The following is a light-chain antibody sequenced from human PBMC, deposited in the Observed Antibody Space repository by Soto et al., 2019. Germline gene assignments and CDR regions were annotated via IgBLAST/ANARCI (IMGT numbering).Light chain of an antibody. CDR1: TSNIGAGYD. V-gene: IGLV1-40*01. CDR2: GNS. CDR3: QSYDRSRSGAV. J-gene: IGLJ2*01. Sequence: QSVLTQSPSVSGSPGHRVTISCTGSTSNIGAGYDVYWYQQLPRTAPKLLMYGNSNRPSGVPERFSGSKSGTSASLAITGLQADDEDDYYCQSYDRSRSGAVFGGGTKLTVL.